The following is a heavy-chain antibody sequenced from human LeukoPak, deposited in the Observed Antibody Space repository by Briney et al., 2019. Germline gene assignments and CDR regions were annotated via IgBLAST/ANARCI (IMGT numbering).Heavy chain of an antibody. J-gene: IGHJ5*02. Sequence: GESLKISCKGSGYSFTSYWIGWVRQMPGKGLEWMGVIYPGVSENRYSPSFQAQVTISADKSISTAYLQWSSLKASDTAMYYCARLGSGYDPGGNWFDPWGQGTLVTVSS. V-gene: IGHV5-51*01. D-gene: IGHD5-12*01. CDR1: GYSFTSYW. CDR2: IYPGVSEN. CDR3: ARLGSGYDPGGNWFDP.